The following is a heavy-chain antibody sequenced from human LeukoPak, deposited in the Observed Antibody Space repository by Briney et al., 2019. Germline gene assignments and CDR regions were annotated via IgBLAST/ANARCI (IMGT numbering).Heavy chain of an antibody. CDR2: ISGSGGST. V-gene: IGHV3-23*01. J-gene: IGHJ4*02. Sequence: GGSLRLSCAASGFTFSSYAMSWVRQAPGKGLEWVSAISGSGGSTYYADSVKGRFTVSRDNSKNTLYLQMNSLRAEDTAVYYCAKDHLSYYDYVWGSYPDYWGQGTLVTVSS. D-gene: IGHD3-16*01. CDR3: AKDHLSYYDYVWGSYPDY. CDR1: GFTFSSYA.